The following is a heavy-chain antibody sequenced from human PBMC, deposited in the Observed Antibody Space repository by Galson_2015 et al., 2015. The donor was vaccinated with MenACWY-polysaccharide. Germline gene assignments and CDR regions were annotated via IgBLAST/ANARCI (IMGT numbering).Heavy chain of an antibody. D-gene: IGHD4-23*01. CDR1: RFTFSNYG. CDR3: ARGGGTSEWYFDL. V-gene: IGHV3-33*01. J-gene: IGHJ2*01. Sequence: SLRLSCAASRFTFSNYGMHWVRQAPGKGLEWVAIIWYDGSNEYYADSVKGRFTISRDNSKNMLFLQVNSLRVEDTAVYYCARGGGTSEWYFDLWGCGTLVTVSS. CDR2: IWYDGSNE.